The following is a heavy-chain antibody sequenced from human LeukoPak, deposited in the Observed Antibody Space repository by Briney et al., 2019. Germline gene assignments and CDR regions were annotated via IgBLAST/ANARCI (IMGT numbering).Heavy chain of an antibody. CDR1: GFTLSSYS. CDR2: ISSSSSYR. CDR3: ARDAYYYDAFDI. Sequence: KPGGSLRLSCAASGFTLSSYSMNWVRQAPGKGLEWVSSISSSSSYRYYADSVKGRFTISRDNAKNSLYLQMNSLRAEDTAVYYCARDAYYYDAFDIWGQGAMVTVSS. V-gene: IGHV3-21*01. D-gene: IGHD3-22*01. J-gene: IGHJ3*02.